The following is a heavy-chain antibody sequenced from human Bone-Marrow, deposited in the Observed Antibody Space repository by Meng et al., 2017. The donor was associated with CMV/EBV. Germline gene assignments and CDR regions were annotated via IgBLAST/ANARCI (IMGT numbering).Heavy chain of an antibody. J-gene: IGHJ4*02. CDR1: GYSFTSYW. V-gene: IGHV5-51*01. CDR2: IYPGDSDT. D-gene: IGHD5-12*01. Sequence: KVSCKGSGYSFTSYWIGWVRQMPGKGLEWMGIIYPGDSDTRYSPSFQGQVTISADKSINTAFLQWSSLKTSDTAVYYCARLGGQTGYDLGYWGQGTLVTVSS. CDR3: ARLGGQTGYDLGY.